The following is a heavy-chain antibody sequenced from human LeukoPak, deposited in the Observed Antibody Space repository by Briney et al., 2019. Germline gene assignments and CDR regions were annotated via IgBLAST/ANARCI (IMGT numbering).Heavy chain of an antibody. D-gene: IGHD3-16*02. CDR1: GFTFSKEV. CDR3: VRDYRATYSFDY. CDR2: ITDNGDRT. J-gene: IGHJ4*02. V-gene: IGHV3-64*02. Sequence: GGSLRLSCAASGFTFSKEVMHWVRQAPGKGLEYASTITDNGDRTYHADSVKGRFTISRDNSKDTLYLQMGSLRAEDTAVYYCVRDYRATYSFDYWGQGTLVTVPS.